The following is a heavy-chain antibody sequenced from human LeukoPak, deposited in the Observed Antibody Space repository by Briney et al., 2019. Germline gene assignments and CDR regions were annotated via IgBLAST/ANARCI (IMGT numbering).Heavy chain of an antibody. CDR3: ASGSGN. J-gene: IGHJ4*02. CDR1: GSTFSSYA. V-gene: IGHV3-30-3*01. D-gene: IGHD6-19*01. CDR2: ISYDGSNK. Sequence: GGSLRLSCAASGSTFSSYAMHWVRQAPGKGLEWVAVISYDGSNKYYADSVKGRFTISRDNSKNTLYLQMNSLRAEDTAVYYCASGSGNWGQGTLVTVSS.